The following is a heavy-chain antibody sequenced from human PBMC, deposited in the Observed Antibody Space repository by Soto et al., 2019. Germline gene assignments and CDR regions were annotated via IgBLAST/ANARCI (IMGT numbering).Heavy chain of an antibody. Sequence: PGESLKISCKGSGYSFTSYWIGWVRQMPGKGLEWMGIIYPGDSDTRYSPSFQGQVTISADKSISTAYLQRSSLKASDTAMYYCARQASYDILTGYHPQYYYYYMYVWGKGTTVTVSS. V-gene: IGHV5-51*01. D-gene: IGHD3-9*01. CDR2: IYPGDSDT. CDR1: GYSFTSYW. J-gene: IGHJ6*03. CDR3: ARQASYDILTGYHPQYYYYYMYV.